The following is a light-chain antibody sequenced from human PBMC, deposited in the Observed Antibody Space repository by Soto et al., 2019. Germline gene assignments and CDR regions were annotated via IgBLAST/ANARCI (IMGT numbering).Light chain of an antibody. J-gene: IGKJ4*01. CDR1: QGINNY. CDR3: QQYHTLPLP. V-gene: IGKV1-33*01. Sequence: DIQMTQSPSSLSASVGDRVTITCQASQGINNYLNWYQQKPGNAPKLLIFDTSDLETGVPSRFSGRGSGTDFTFTISSLQHEDVAAYYCQQYHTLPLPFGGGTKVDIK. CDR2: DTS.